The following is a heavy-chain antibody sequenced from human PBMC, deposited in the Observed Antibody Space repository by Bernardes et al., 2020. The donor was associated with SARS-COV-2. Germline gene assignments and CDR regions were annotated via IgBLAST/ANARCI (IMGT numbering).Heavy chain of an antibody. CDR2: ISFDGSNK. CDR3: ARDLTIAVAGTDYYYGMDV. D-gene: IGHD6-19*01. Sequence: GGSLRLSCAASGFTFNTYAMHWVRQAPGKGLEWVAFISFDGSNKYYADSVKGRFTISRDNSRNTLYLLMNSLRPEDTAVYYCARDLTIAVAGTDYYYGMDVWGQGTTVTVSS. J-gene: IGHJ6*02. CDR1: GFTFNTYA. V-gene: IGHV3-30-3*01.